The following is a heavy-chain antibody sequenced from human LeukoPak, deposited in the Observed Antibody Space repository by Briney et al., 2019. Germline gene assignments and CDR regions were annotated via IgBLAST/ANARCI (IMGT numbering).Heavy chain of an antibody. Sequence: QSGGSLRLSCAASGFTFSSYGMHWVRQAPGKGLEWVAVIWYDGSNKYYADSVKGRFTISRDNSKNTLYLQMNSLRAEDTAVHYCARGRYYDFWSGYQAIVTPPGYYYGMDVWGQGTTVTVSS. CDR2: IWYDGSNK. CDR1: GFTFSSYG. D-gene: IGHD3-3*01. J-gene: IGHJ6*02. V-gene: IGHV3-33*01. CDR3: ARGRYYDFWSGYQAIVTPPGYYYGMDV.